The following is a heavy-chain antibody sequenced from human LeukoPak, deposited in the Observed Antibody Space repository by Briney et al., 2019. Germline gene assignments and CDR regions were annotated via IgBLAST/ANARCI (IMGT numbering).Heavy chain of an antibody. CDR1: GVPVTSYY. CDR3: ARFTKDSSSSSGYYFDY. V-gene: IGHV4-4*07. Sequence: SGTLSLTCTVSGVPVTSYYWSWLRQPAGKGLEWIGRIYTSGSTSYNPSLRSRLTMSVDTSKNQFSLNLSSVTAADTAVYYCARFTKDSSSSSGYYFDYWGQGTLVTVSS. CDR2: IYTSGST. D-gene: IGHD6-13*01. J-gene: IGHJ4*02.